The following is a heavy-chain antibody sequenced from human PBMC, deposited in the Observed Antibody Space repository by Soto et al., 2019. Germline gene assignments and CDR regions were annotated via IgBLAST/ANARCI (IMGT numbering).Heavy chain of an antibody. CDR1: GFNFRNHG. D-gene: IGHD3-16*01. CDR3: ARDHYGTYYFDY. J-gene: IGHJ4*02. V-gene: IGHV3-33*01. CDR2: IWYDGSSQ. Sequence: GGSLRLSCAASGFNFRNHGMHWVRQAPGKGLEWVAVIWYDGSSQYYADSVKGRFTISRDNAKNSLYLQMNSLRAEDTAVYYCARDHYGTYYFDYWGQGTLVTVSS.